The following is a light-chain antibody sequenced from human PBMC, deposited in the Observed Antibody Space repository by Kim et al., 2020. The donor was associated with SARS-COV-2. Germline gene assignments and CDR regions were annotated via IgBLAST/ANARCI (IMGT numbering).Light chain of an antibody. CDR3: QQYGSSPPYT. J-gene: IGKJ2*01. CDR1: QSVSSSY. CDR2: GAS. V-gene: IGKV3-20*01. Sequence: EIVLTQSPGTLSLSPGERATLSCRASQSVSSSYLAWYQQKPGQAPRLLIYGASSRATGIPDRFSGSGSGADFTLTISRLEPEDFAVYCWQQYGSSPPYTFGQGTKLEI.